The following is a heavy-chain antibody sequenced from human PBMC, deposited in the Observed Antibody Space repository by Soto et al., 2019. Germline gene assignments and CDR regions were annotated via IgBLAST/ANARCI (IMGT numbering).Heavy chain of an antibody. CDR1: GFTFSSYG. D-gene: IGHD1-1*01. Sequence: GGSLRLSCAASGFTFSSYGMHWVRQAPGKGLEWVAVISYDGSNKYYADSVKGRFTISRDNSKNTLYLQMNSLRAEDTAVYYCAKKNWSDAGFDYWGQGTLVTVS. J-gene: IGHJ4*02. V-gene: IGHV3-30*18. CDR3: AKKNWSDAGFDY. CDR2: ISYDGSNK.